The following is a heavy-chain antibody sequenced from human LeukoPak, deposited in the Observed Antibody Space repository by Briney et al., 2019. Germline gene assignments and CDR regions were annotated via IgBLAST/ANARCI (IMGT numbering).Heavy chain of an antibody. V-gene: IGHV4-4*07. CDR2: IYTSGST. Sequence: SETLSLTCTVSGGSISSYYWSWLRQPAGKGLEWIGRIYTSGSTNYNPPLKSRVTMSVDTSKNQFSLKLGSVTAADTAVHYCARNHLLVGATKVASRITQKRDDYWGQGTLVTVSS. D-gene: IGHD1-26*01. CDR1: GGSISSYY. CDR3: ARNHLLVGATKVASRITQKRDDY. J-gene: IGHJ4*02.